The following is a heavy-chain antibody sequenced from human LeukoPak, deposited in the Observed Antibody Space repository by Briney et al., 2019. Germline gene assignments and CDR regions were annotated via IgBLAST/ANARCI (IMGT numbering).Heavy chain of an antibody. Sequence: SETLSLTCTVSGGSISSSSYYWSCIRQPPGKGLEWIVYIYYGGSTNYNPSLKSRVTISVDTSKNQFSLKLSSVTAADTAVYYCARGRSVGRWLQFYFDYWGQGTLVTVSS. CDR2: IYYGGST. V-gene: IGHV4-61*01. D-gene: IGHD5-24*01. J-gene: IGHJ4*02. CDR1: GGSISSSSYY. CDR3: ARGRSVGRWLQFYFDY.